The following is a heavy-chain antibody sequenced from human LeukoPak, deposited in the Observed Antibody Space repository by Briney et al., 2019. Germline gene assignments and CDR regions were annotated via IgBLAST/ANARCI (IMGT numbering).Heavy chain of an antibody. CDR2: IHYGGST. Sequence: SETLSLTCSVSGGSISSGDYYWSWIRQHPGKGLEWIGYIHYGGSTYYNPSLKSRVSISVSTSKSRFSLQLSSVTAADTAVYYCARVIGYDQLDYWGQGTLVTVSS. CDR3: ARVIGYDQLDY. V-gene: IGHV4-31*03. D-gene: IGHD5-12*01. CDR1: GGSISSGDYY. J-gene: IGHJ4*02.